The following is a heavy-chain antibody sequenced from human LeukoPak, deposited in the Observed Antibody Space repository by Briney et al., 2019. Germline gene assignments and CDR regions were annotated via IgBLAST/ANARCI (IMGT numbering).Heavy chain of an antibody. CDR1: GYTFTGYY. V-gene: IGHV1-2*02. CDR3: VRDRTKYCSSTSCPLDY. CDR2: INPYSGGT. Sequence: ASVKVSCKAYGYTFTGYYMHWVRQAPGQGLEWMGWINPYSGGTNYAQKFQGRVTMTRDTSISTAYMELSRLRSDDTAVYYCVRDRTKYCSSTSCPLDYWGQGTLVTVSS. D-gene: IGHD2-2*01. J-gene: IGHJ4*02.